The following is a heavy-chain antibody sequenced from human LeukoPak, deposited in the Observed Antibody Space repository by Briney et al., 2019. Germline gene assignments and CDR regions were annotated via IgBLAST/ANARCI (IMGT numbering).Heavy chain of an antibody. J-gene: IGHJ3*02. CDR2: ISAYNGNT. Sequence: GASVKVSCKASGYTFTSYGISWVRQAPGQGLEWMGWISAYNGNTNYAQKLQGRVTMTTDTSTSTAYMELSSLRSEDTAVYYCAREFQQLAGIIGAFDIWGQGTMVTVSS. CDR1: GYTFTSYG. CDR3: AREFQQLAGIIGAFDI. D-gene: IGHD6-13*01. V-gene: IGHV1-18*01.